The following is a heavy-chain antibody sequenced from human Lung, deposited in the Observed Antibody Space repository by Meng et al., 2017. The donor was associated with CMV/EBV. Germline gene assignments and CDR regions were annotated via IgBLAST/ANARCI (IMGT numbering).Heavy chain of an antibody. Sequence: GEXXTISCAASGFSFSSYWMHWVRQVPGKGLVWVSRIDRDGNRKTYADSVKGRFTVSRDNPKNTLYLEMTNLRAEDTAIYYCARDHLMYSSSSWFDAWGQGALVTVSS. CDR1: GFSFSSYW. V-gene: IGHV3-74*01. CDR2: IDRDGNRK. CDR3: ARDHLMYSSSSWFDA. J-gene: IGHJ5*02. D-gene: IGHD6-6*01.